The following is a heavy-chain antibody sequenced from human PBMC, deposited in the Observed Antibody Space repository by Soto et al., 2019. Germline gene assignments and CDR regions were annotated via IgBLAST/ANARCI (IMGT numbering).Heavy chain of an antibody. CDR1: GFTFSSYG. CDR3: AKVFGIFVDTARKNAFDI. J-gene: IGHJ3*02. Sequence: ESGGGVVQPGRSLRLSCAASGFTFSSYGMHWVRQAPGKGLEWVAVISYDGSNKYYADSVKGRFTISRDNSKNTLYLQMNSLRAEDTAVYYCAKVFGIFVDTARKNAFDIWGQGTMVTVSS. CDR2: ISYDGSNK. V-gene: IGHV3-30*18. D-gene: IGHD5-18*01.